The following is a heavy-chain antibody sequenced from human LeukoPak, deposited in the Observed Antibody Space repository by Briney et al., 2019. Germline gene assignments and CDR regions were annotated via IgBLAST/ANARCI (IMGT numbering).Heavy chain of an antibody. J-gene: IGHJ4*02. D-gene: IGHD6-13*01. V-gene: IGHV4-39*01. CDR3: ARLGYSSSWGRDY. CDR2: IYYSGST. CDR1: GGSISSSSYY. Sequence: PSETLSLTCTVSGGSISSSSYYWGWIRQPPGKGLEWIGSIYYSGSTYYNPSLKSRVTISVDTSKNQFSLKLSSVTAADTAVYYCARLGYSSSWGRDYWGQGTLVTVSS.